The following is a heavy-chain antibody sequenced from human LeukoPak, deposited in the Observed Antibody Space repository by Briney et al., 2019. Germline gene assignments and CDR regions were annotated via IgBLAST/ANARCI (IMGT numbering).Heavy chain of an antibody. Sequence: GGSLRLSCAASGFTFSSYAMSWVRRAPGKGLEWVSAISGSGGSTYYADSVKGRFTISRDNSKNTLYLQMNSLRAEDTAVYYCAKDRGDYYDSPRFDPWGQGTLVTVSS. CDR1: GFTFSSYA. D-gene: IGHD3-22*01. CDR3: AKDRGDYYDSPRFDP. J-gene: IGHJ5*02. CDR2: ISGSGGST. V-gene: IGHV3-23*01.